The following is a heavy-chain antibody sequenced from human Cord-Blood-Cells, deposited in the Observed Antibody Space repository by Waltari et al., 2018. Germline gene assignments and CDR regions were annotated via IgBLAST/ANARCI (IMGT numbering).Heavy chain of an antibody. CDR1: GLSLSNARMG. V-gene: IGHV2-26*01. Sequence: QVTLKESGPVLVKPTETLTLTCTVSGLSLSNARMGVSWIRQPPGKALEWLAHIFSNDEKSYSTSRKSRLTISKDTSKSQVVLTMTNMDPEDTATYYCARTPLVVPAAIRAFDIWGQGTMVTVSS. CDR3: ARTPLVVPAAIRAFDI. J-gene: IGHJ3*02. CDR2: IFSNDEK. D-gene: IGHD2-2*01.